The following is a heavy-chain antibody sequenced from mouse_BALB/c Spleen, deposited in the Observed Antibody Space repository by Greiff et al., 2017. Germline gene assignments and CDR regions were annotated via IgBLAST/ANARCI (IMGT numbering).Heavy chain of an antibody. CDR2: INPSNGGT. J-gene: IGHJ2*01. D-gene: IGHD2-4*01. Sequence: QVQLQQSGAELVKPGASVKLSCKASGYTFTSYYMYWVKQRPGQGLEWIGEINPSNGGTNFNEKFKSKATLTVDKSSSTAYMQLSSLTSEDSAVYYCARNDYDVDYSDYWGQGTTLTVSS. CDR3: ARNDYDVDYSDY. V-gene: IGHV1S81*02. CDR1: GYTFTSYY.